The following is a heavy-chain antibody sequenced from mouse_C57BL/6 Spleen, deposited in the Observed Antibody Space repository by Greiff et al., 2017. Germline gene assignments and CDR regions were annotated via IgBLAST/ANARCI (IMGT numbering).Heavy chain of an antibody. V-gene: IGHV14-2*01. D-gene: IGHD1-1*01. CDR1: GFNIKDYY. CDR2: IDPEDGET. CDR3: ARGYYGSSYPWYFDV. Sequence: EVQLQQSGAELVKPGASVKLSCPASGFNIKDYYMHWVKQRTEQGLEWIGRIDPEDGETKYAPKFQGKAPITADTSTNTAYLQLSSLTSEDTAVYYCARGYYGSSYPWYFDVWGTGTTVTVSS. J-gene: IGHJ1*03.